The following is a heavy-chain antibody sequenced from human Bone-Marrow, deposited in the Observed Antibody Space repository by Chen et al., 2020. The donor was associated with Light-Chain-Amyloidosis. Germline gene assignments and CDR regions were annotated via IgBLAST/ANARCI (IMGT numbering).Heavy chain of an antibody. J-gene: IGHJ3*02. D-gene: IGHD5-12*01. Sequence: QVLLQESGPGLVKPSQTLSRTFSVSGGSINDYDSSWSWIRQPPGKGLEWIGYIYYGGTTYYNPSLKSRITISVDTSKSQFSLNLSSVTAAYTAIYYCAKVRGYSGYAIHACVMWGQGTMVTVSS. V-gene: IGHV4-30-4*01. CDR2: IYYGGTT. CDR1: GGSINDYDSS. CDR3: AKVRGYSGYAIHACVM.